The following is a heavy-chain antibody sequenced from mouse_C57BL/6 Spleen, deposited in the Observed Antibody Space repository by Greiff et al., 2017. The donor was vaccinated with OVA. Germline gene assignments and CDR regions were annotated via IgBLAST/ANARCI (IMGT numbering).Heavy chain of an antibody. V-gene: IGHV2-9-1*01. Sequence: VQLVESGPGLVAPSQSLSITCTVSGFSLTSYAISWVRQPPGKGLEWLGVIWTGGGTNYNSALQSRLSISNDNSKSQVFLKMNSLQTDDTARYYCARNLYKGDYYAMDYWGQGTSVTVSS. J-gene: IGHJ4*01. D-gene: IGHD1-3*01. CDR2: IWTGGGT. CDR1: GFSLTSYA. CDR3: ARNLYKGDYYAMDY.